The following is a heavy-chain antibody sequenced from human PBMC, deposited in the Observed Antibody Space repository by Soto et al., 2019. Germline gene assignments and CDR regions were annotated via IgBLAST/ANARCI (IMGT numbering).Heavy chain of an antibody. J-gene: IGHJ3*02. V-gene: IGHV4-31*03. CDR1: GGSISSGGYY. CDR3: ARMYYYDSSGYYSTLYDAFDI. CDR2: IYYSGST. D-gene: IGHD3-22*01. Sequence: PSETLSLTCTVSGGSISSGGYYWSWIRQHPGKGLEWIGYIYYSGSTYYNPSLKSRVTISVDTSKNQFSLKLSSVTAADTAVYYCARMYYYDSSGYYSTLYDAFDIWGQGTMVTVSS.